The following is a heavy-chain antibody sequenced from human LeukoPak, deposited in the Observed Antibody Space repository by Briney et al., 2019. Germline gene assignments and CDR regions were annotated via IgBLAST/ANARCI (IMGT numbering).Heavy chain of an antibody. D-gene: IGHD3-22*01. CDR1: GGTFSSYA. CDR2: IIPILGIA. J-gene: IGHJ3*02. CDR3: ARGGHYDSSGYYSTDAFDI. V-gene: IGHV1-69*04. Sequence: GASVKVSCKASGGTFSSYAISWVRQAPGQGLEWMGRIIPILGIANYAQKFQGRVTITADKSTSTAYMELSSLRSEDTAVYYCARGGHYDSSGYYSTDAFDIWGQGTMVTVSS.